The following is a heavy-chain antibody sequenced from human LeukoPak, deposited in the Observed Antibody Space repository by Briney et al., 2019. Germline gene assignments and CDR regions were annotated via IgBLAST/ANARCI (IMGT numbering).Heavy chain of an antibody. V-gene: IGHV4-61*02. CDR2: IYSSGST. Sequence: SGTLSLTCTVSSGSISSGTYYWSWIRQPAGKGLEWIGRIYSSGSTNYNPSLKSRVTISVDTSKNQFSLKLSPVTAADTAVYYCARDLLHRGYAFDIWGRGTVVTVSS. D-gene: IGHD3-22*01. CDR3: ARDLLHRGYAFDI. CDR1: SGSISSGTYY. J-gene: IGHJ3*02.